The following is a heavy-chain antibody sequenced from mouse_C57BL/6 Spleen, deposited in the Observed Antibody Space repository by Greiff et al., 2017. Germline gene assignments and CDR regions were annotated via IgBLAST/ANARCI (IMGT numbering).Heavy chain of an antibody. CDR1: GFTFSSYG. D-gene: IGHD1-1*01. CDR3: ARHTTVVATDYFDY. V-gene: IGHV5-6*01. CDR2: ISSGGSYT. J-gene: IGHJ2*01. Sequence: DVQLVESGGDLVKPGGSLKLSCAASGFTFSSYGMSWVRQTPDKRLEWVATISSGGSYTYYPDSVKGRFTISRDNAKNTLYLQMSSLKSEDTAMYYCARHTTVVATDYFDYWGQGTTLTVSS.